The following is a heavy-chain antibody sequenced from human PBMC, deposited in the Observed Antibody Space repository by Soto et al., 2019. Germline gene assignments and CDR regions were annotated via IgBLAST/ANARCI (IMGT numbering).Heavy chain of an antibody. D-gene: IGHD1-26*01. V-gene: IGHV3-11*01. CDR2: ISSSGSTI. CDR3: ASSWELTPFDY. J-gene: IGHJ4*02. CDR1: VFTFSDYY. Sequence: GGSLRLSCAASVFTFSDYYMSWIRQAPGKGLEWVSYISSSGSTIYYADSVKGRFTISRDNAKNSLYLQMNSLRAEDTAVYYCASSWELTPFDYWGQGTLVTVSS.